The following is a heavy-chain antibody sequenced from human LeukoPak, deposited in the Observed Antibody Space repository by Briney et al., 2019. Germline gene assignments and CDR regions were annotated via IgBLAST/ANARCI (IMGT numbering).Heavy chain of an antibody. CDR2: IKQDGSEK. CDR1: GFTFSRYW. CDR3: ARSQKYGSGSSH. D-gene: IGHD3-10*01. J-gene: IGHJ4*02. Sequence: GGSLRLSCAASGFTFSRYWMSWVRQAPGKGLEWVANIKQDGSEKYYVDSVKGRFTISRDNSKNTLYLQMNSLRAEDTAVYHCARSQKYGSGSSHWGQGTLVTVSS. V-gene: IGHV3-7*02.